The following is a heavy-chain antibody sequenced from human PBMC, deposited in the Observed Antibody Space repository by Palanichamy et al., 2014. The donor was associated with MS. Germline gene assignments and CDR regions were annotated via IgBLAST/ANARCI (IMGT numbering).Heavy chain of an antibody. V-gene: IGHV4-4*07. CDR3: ARDDTTSLDY. J-gene: IGHJ4*02. CDR2: ISASGST. D-gene: IGHD4-17*01. CDR1: GGSISNKY. Sequence: QVQLQESGPGLVKPSETLSLTCTVSGGSISNKYWSWIRQPAGKGLEWIGRISASGSTNYNPSLKSRVTMSIDTSKNRFSLKLDSVTAADTAVFYCARDDTTSLDYWGQGTLVTVSS.